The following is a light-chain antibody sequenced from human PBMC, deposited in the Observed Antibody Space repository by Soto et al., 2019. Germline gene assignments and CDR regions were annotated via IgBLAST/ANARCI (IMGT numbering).Light chain of an antibody. CDR2: AAS. J-gene: IGKJ1*01. CDR3: QQYGHSPRT. V-gene: IGKV3-20*01. Sequence: IVLMQSPDTLSLSPGERATLSCRASRSVSNSFLAWYQQKPGQSPRLLIYAASARTIGIPDRFSGSGSGTDFTLTISRLEPEDFAVYYCQQYGHSPRTFGQGTKVDIK. CDR1: RSVSNSF.